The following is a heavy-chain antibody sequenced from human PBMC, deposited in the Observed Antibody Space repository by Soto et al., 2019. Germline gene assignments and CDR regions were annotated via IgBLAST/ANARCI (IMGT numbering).Heavy chain of an antibody. Sequence: PGGSLRLSCAPSGFICSNYAMSWVRQARGKGLEWVSAISGSGGDTYYTESVKGRFTISRDNFKNTLYLQMNSLRAEDTAVYYCAKDTGRGGGSVFDYWGQGTLVTVSS. CDR1: GFICSNYA. J-gene: IGHJ4*02. V-gene: IGHV3-23*01. CDR2: ISGSGGDT. D-gene: IGHD2-15*01. CDR3: AKDTGRGGGSVFDY.